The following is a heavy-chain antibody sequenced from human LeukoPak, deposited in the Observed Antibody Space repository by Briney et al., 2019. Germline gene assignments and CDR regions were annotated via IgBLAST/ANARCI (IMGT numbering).Heavy chain of an antibody. CDR2: ISAYNGNT. V-gene: IGHV1-18*01. J-gene: IGHJ4*02. CDR3: ARVLNPYCSSTSCYDLTFDY. D-gene: IGHD2-2*01. CDR1: AYTFTSYG. Sequence: ASVKVSCKASAYTFTSYGISWVRQAPGQGLEWMGWISAYNGNTNYAQKLQGRVTMTTDTSTSTAYMELRSLRSDDTAVYYCARVLNPYCSSTSCYDLTFDYGGQGTLVTVSS.